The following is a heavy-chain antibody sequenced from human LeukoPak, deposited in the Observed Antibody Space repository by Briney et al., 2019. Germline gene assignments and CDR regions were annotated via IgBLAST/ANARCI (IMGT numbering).Heavy chain of an antibody. D-gene: IGHD4-17*01. V-gene: IGHV3-73*01. CDR3: TTYGDYGPGSDY. CDR1: GFTFSSHS. J-gene: IGHJ4*02. CDR2: IKSKSNSYAT. Sequence: PGGSLRLSCAASGFTFSSHSMNWVRQASGKGLEWVGRIKSKSNSYATAYAASVKGRFTISRDDSKNTAYLQMNSLKTEDTAVYYCTTYGDYGPGSDYWGQGTLVTVSS.